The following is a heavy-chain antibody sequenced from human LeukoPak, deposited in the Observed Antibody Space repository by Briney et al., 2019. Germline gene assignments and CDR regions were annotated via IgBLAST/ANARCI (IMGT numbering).Heavy chain of an antibody. CDR2: INPSGGST. J-gene: IGHJ3*02. D-gene: IGHD3-16*02. V-gene: IGHV1-46*01. CDR3: ARDGLSFGGVIGSAIDAFDI. Sequence: ASVKVSCKASGYTFTSYYMHWVRQAPGQGLEWMGIINPSGGSTSYAQKFRGRVTMTTDTSTSTAYMELRSLRSDDTAIYYCARDGLSFGGVIGSAIDAFDIWGQGTMVTVSS. CDR1: GYTFTSYY.